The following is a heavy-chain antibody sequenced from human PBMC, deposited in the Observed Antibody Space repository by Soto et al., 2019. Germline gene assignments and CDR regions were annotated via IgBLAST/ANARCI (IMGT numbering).Heavy chain of an antibody. CDR3: AAPPHCSGGSCPVFNSWFEP. CDR1: GFTFTSSA. D-gene: IGHD2-15*01. V-gene: IGHV1-58*01. CDR2: IVVGSGNT. J-gene: IGHJ5*02. Sequence: SVKVSCKASGFTFTSSAVQWVRQARGQRLGWIGWIVVGSGNTNYAQKFQERVTITRDMSTSTAYMELSSLRSEDTAAYYCAAPPHCSGGSCPVFNSWFEPRGQGTLVTVSS.